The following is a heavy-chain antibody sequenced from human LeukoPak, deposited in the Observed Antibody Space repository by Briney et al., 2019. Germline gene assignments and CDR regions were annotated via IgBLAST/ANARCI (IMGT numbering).Heavy chain of an antibody. Sequence: PGGSLRLSCAASGFTFSDSYMNWIRQAPGKGLEWVSYISSRASTIQYADSVKGRFTISRDNAKNSLYLQMNSLRDEDTAVYFCARASRWLEMFDIWGQGTMVTVSS. J-gene: IGHJ3*02. CDR3: ARASRWLEMFDI. CDR1: GFTFSDSY. D-gene: IGHD5-24*01. CDR2: ISSRASTI. V-gene: IGHV3-11*01.